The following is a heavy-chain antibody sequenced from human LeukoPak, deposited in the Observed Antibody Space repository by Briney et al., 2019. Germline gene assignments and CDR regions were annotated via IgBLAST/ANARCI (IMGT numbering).Heavy chain of an antibody. CDR2: IKPDGSNK. CDR1: GFTFSSYG. Sequence: PGGSLRLSCAASGFTFSSYGMHWVRQAPGKGLEWVALIKPDGSNKYYADSVKGRFTVSRDNSKNTLHLQMNSLRAEDTAVYYCARSRAFDYWDQGTLVTVSS. CDR3: ARSRAFDY. V-gene: IGHV3-30*02. D-gene: IGHD2/OR15-2a*01. J-gene: IGHJ4*02.